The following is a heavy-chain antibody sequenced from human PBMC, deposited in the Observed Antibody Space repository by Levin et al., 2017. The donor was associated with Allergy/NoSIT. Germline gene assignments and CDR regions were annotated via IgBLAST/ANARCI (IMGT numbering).Heavy chain of an antibody. CDR1: GFTFSSFV. J-gene: IGHJ4*02. CDR3: AKGDWTTVPLAFDY. Sequence: PGGSLRLSCAASGFTFSSFVMNWVRQAPGKGLEWVSGTSGGGRTYYADSVRGRFTISRDNSKNTFYLQMNSLRAEDTAVYYCAKGDWTTVPLAFDYWGPGSLVTVSS. D-gene: IGHD4-17*01. CDR2: TSGGGRT. V-gene: IGHV3-23*01.